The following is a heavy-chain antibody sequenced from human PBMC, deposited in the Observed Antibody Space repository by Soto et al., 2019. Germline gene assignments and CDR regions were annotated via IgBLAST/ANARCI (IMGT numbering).Heavy chain of an antibody. CDR3: ARTIVVAASPYQH. CDR2: INPSDGGT. CDR1: GFTLTNYY. V-gene: IGHV1-46*01. Sequence: GASVKVSCKTSGFTLTNYYMHWLRQAPGQGLEWMGVINPSDGGTTYAQKFQGRVTMTRDTATSTVYMELSSLGSEDTAVYYCARTIVVAASPYQHWGQGTLVTVSS. D-gene: IGHD2-2*01. J-gene: IGHJ1*01.